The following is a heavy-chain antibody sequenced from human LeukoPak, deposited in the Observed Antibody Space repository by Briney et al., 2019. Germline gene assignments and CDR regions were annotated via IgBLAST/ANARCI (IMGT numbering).Heavy chain of an antibody. D-gene: IGHD4-17*01. V-gene: IGHV3-30*01. CDR3: ARSADYGDYSAFDI. J-gene: IGHJ3*02. Sequence: GGSLRLSCAASGFTFSSYAMHWVRQAPGKGLEWVAVISYDGSNKYYADSVKGRFTISRDNSKNTLYLQMNSLRAEDPAVYYCARSADYGDYSAFDIWGQGTMVTVSS. CDR2: ISYDGSNK. CDR1: GFTFSSYA.